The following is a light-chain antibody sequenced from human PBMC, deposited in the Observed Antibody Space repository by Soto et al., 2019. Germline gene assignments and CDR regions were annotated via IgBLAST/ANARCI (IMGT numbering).Light chain of an antibody. Sequence: EIVLTQSPGTLSLSPGGRATLSCGASQSVGSSSLACYQQKPGQAPRLLIYGASSRATGIPDRFSGSGSGTDFTLTISRLEPEDFAVYYCQQYGTSPYTFGQGTKLEI. CDR3: QQYGTSPYT. J-gene: IGKJ2*01. CDR1: QSVGSSS. CDR2: GAS. V-gene: IGKV3-20*01.